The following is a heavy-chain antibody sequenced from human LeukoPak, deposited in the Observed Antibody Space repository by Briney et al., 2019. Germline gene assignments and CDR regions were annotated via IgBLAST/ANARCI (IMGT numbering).Heavy chain of an antibody. D-gene: IGHD3-16*01. CDR1: GFTFSSYE. J-gene: IGHJ6*02. V-gene: IGHV3-48*03. Sequence: GGSLRLSCAASGFTFSSYEMNWVRQAPGKGLEWVSYISSSGSTIYYADSVKGRSTISRDNAKNSLYLQMNSLRVEDTAVYYCARHSYHALDVWGQGTTVTVSS. CDR2: ISSSGSTI. CDR3: ARHSYHALDV.